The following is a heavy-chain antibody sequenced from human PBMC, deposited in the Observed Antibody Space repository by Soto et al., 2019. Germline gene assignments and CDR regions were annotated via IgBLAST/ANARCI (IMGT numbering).Heavy chain of an antibody. J-gene: IGHJ1*01. D-gene: IGHD3-10*01. CDR1: GFTFSSYS. CDR3: ARDPKWFGTDDFQH. V-gene: IGHV3-21*01. Sequence: GGSLRLSCAASGFTFSSYSMNWVRQAPGKGLEWVSSISSSSSYIYYADSVKGRFTISRDNAKNSLYLQMNSLRAEDTAVYYCARDPKWFGTDDFQHWGQGTLVTVSS. CDR2: ISSSSSYI.